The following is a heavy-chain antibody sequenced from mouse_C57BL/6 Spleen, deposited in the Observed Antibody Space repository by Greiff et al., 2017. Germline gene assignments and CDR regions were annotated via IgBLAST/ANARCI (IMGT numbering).Heavy chain of an antibody. V-gene: IGHV1-82*01. CDR1: GYAFSSSW. J-gene: IGHJ4*01. CDR3: AREGYYGSSYDAMDY. D-gene: IGHD1-1*01. CDR2: IYPGDGDT. Sequence: QVQLQQSGPELVKPGASVKISCKASGYAFSSSWMNWVKQRPGKGLEWIGRIYPGDGDTKYNGKFKGKATLTADKSSSNAYMQLSSLTSEDSAVYFCAREGYYGSSYDAMDYWGQGTSVTVSS.